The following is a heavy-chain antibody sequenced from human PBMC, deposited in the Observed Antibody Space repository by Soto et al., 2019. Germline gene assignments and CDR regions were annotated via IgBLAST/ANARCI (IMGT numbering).Heavy chain of an antibody. Sequence: ASVKVSCKASGYTFTSYAMHWVRQAPGQRLEWMGWINAGNGNTKYSQKFQGRVTITRDTSASTAYMELSSLRSEDTAVYYCASREESYYDILTGYSSTYYYGMDVWGQGTTVTVSS. CDR1: GYTFTSYA. J-gene: IGHJ6*02. CDR2: INAGNGNT. V-gene: IGHV1-3*01. D-gene: IGHD3-9*01. CDR3: ASREESYYDILTGYSSTYYYGMDV.